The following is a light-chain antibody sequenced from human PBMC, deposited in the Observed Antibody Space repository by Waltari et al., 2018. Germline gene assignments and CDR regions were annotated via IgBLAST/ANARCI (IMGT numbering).Light chain of an antibody. CDR3: CSYGGSNTPKV. CDR1: SSDVGTYNV. V-gene: IGLV2-23*01. Sequence: QSALPQPASLSGSPGQSITMSCTGTSSDVGTYNVVSWYQQHPGKAPKLMIYEDTRRPSGVSNRFSGSKSGNTASLTISGLQPEDEADYYCCSYGGSNTPKVFGGGTKLTVL. J-gene: IGLJ3*02. CDR2: EDT.